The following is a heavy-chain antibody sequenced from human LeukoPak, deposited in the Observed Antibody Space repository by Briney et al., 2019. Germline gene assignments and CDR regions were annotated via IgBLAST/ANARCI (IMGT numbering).Heavy chain of an antibody. V-gene: IGHV4-4*09. CDR3: ARRTGSYYYYYMDV. CDR1: GGSISSYY. CDR2: IYTSGST. Sequence: SETLSLTCTVSGGSISSYYWSWIRQPPGKGLEWIGYIYTSGSTNYNPSLKSRVTISVDTSKNQFSLKLSAVTAADTAVYYCARRTGSYYYYYMDVWGKGTTVTVSS. D-gene: IGHD3-10*01. J-gene: IGHJ6*03.